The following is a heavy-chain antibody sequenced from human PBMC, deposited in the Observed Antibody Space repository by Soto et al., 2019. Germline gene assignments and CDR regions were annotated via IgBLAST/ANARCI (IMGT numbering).Heavy chain of an antibody. Sequence: EVQLLESGGGLVQPGGSLRLSCAASGLTFSSYAMSWVRQAPGKGLEWVSAISGSGGSTYYADSVKGRFTISRDNSKNTLYLQMNSLRAEDTAVYDCAKDKAVAGISPGVNWGQGTLVTVSS. J-gene: IGHJ4*02. CDR1: GLTFSSYA. V-gene: IGHV3-23*01. CDR2: ISGSGGST. CDR3: AKDKAVAGISPGVN. D-gene: IGHD6-19*01.